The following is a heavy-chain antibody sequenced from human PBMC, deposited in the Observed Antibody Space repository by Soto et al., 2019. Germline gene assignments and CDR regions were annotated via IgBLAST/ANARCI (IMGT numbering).Heavy chain of an antibody. Sequence: GGSLRLSCAASGFTFSSYGMHWVRQAPGKGLEWVAVISYDGSNKYYADSVKGRFTISRDNSKNTLYLQMNSLRAEDTAVYYCAKEGLVWDCSSTSCYGKTGSWFDYWGQGTLVTVSS. CDR1: GFTFSSYG. J-gene: IGHJ4*02. V-gene: IGHV3-30*18. CDR2: ISYDGSNK. CDR3: AKEGLVWDCSSTSCYGKTGSWFDY. D-gene: IGHD2-2*01.